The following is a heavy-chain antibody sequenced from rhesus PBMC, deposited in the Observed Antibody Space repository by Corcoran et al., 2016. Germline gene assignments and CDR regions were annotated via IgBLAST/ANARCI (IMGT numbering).Heavy chain of an antibody. V-gene: IGHV4S10*01. Sequence: QVQLQESGPGVVKPSEALSLTCAVSGGSISDTYRWPWICQPPGQGLEWIGYIYGSTTDSTSNPSLESRVTIAKDTSTNQFSLKLSSVTPADTAVYYCARGAGGPAAGSPAIYWGLGVLVTVPS. D-gene: IGHD6-31*01. J-gene: IGHJ4*01. CDR2: IYGSTTDS. CDR3: ARGAGGPAAGSPAIY. CDR1: GGSISDTYR.